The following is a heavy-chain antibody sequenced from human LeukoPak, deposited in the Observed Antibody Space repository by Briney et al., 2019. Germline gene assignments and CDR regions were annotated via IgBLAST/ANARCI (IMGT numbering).Heavy chain of an antibody. V-gene: IGHV1-69*01. Sequence: SVKVSCKASGGTFSSYAISWVRQAPGQGLEWMGGIIPIFGTANYAQKFQGRVTIAADESTSTAYMELSSLRSEDTAVYYCARGNVEDYYYYYYGMDVWGQGTTVTVSS. CDR2: IIPIFGTA. CDR1: GGTFSSYA. CDR3: ARGNVEDYYYYYYGMDV. J-gene: IGHJ6*02. D-gene: IGHD3-16*01.